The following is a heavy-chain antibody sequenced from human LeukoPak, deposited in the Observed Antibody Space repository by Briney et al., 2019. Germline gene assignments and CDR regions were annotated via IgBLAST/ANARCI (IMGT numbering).Heavy chain of an antibody. J-gene: IGHJ4*02. D-gene: IGHD6-19*01. V-gene: IGHV4-39*01. CDR3: ASLAVAGLSEGY. CDR2: IYYSGST. Sequence: SETLSLTCTVSGGSISSDSYYWAWIRQPPGKGLEWVASIYYSGSTYYNPSLKSRVTISVDTSRNQFSLKLSSVTAADTAVYYCASLAVAGLSEGYWGQGTLVIVSS. CDR1: GGSISSDSYY.